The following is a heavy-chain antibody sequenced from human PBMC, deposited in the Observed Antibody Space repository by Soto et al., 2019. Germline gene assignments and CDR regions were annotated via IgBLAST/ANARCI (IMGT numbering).Heavy chain of an antibody. Sequence: LRLSCTTSGFTFGDFAMSWFRQAPGKGLEWVGFIRSEAYGGTTEFTASVKGRFTISRDDSKSIAYLQMNSPKTEDTAVYYCTRDGEYYYDTSGPYNWLDLWGQGTLVTVSS. D-gene: IGHD3-22*01. CDR2: IRSEAYGGTT. J-gene: IGHJ5*02. CDR3: TRDGEYYYDTSGPYNWLDL. CDR1: GFTFGDFA. V-gene: IGHV3-49*01.